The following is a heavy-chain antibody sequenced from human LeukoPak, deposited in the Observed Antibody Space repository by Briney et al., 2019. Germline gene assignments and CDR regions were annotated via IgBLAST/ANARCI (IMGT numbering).Heavy chain of an antibody. Sequence: SETLSLTCTVSGGSISSYYWSWIRQPPGKGLEWIGYIYTSGSTNYNPSLKSRVTISVDTSKNQFSLKLSSVTAADTAVYYCARSYYYYYYMDVWGQGALVTVSS. J-gene: IGHJ6*03. V-gene: IGHV4-4*09. CDR3: ARSYYYYYYMDV. CDR2: IYTSGST. CDR1: GGSISSYY.